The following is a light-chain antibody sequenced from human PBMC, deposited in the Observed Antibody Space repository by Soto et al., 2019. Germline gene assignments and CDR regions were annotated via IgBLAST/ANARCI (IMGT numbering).Light chain of an antibody. CDR2: GAS. CDR3: QLYGSSPPRT. CDR1: QSVSSSY. V-gene: IGKV3-20*01. Sequence: EIVLTQSPGTLSLSPGERATLSCRASQSVSSSYLGWYQQKPGQAPRLLIYGASSRATGIPDRFSGSGSGTDFTLLIARLEPEDFAVYYCQLYGSSPPRTFGQGTKVEIK. J-gene: IGKJ1*01.